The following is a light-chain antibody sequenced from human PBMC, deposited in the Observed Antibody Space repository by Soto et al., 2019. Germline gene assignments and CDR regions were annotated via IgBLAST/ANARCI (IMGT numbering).Light chain of an antibody. CDR1: QTISGL. V-gene: IGKV1-5*03. Sequence: DIQMTQSPSTLSASVGDRVTITCRASQTISGLLAWYQQKPGKAPKLLIYKTSSLQSGVPSRFIGRGSGTEFTRTISSLQPDDFATYYCQQYEIFSPFGGGTKVEIK. J-gene: IGKJ4*02. CDR3: QQYEIFSP. CDR2: KTS.